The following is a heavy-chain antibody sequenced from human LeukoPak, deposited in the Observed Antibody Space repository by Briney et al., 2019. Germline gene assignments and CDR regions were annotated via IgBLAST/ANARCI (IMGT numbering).Heavy chain of an antibody. J-gene: IGHJ4*02. V-gene: IGHV3-23*01. CDR3: AKDVPTYYYDSSGYPLFDY. D-gene: IGHD3-22*01. CDR1: GFTFSSYA. Sequence: GGSLRLSCAASGFTFSSYAMSWVRQAPGKGLEWVSAISGSGGSTYYADSVKGRFTISRDNSKNTLYLQMNSLRAEDTAVYYCAKDVPTYYYDSSGYPLFDYWGQGTLVTVSS. CDR2: ISGSGGST.